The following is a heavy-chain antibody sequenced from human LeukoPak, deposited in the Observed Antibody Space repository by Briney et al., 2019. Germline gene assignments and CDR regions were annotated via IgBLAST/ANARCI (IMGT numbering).Heavy chain of an antibody. V-gene: IGHV3-48*03. CDR1: GFTFSSYE. J-gene: IGHJ6*02. D-gene: IGHD2-8*01. CDR3: ARDVTVYPYYYYYGMDV. Sequence: GGSLRLSCAASGFTFSSYEMNWVRQVPGKGLEWVSYISSSGSTIYYADSVKGRFTISRDNAKNSLYLQMNSLRAEDTAVYYCARDVTVYPYYYYYGMDVWGQGTTVTVSS. CDR2: ISSSGSTI.